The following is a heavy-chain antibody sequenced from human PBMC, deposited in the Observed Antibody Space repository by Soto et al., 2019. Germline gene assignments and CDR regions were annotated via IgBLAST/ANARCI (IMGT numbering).Heavy chain of an antibody. CDR1: RFTFSSYA. Sequence: GESLKISCAASRFTFSSYAMSCVRQAPGKGLEWFSAISGSGGSTYYADYVKGRFTISRDNSKNTLYLQMNSLRAEDTAVYYCAKEKIVVVVAATDYWGQGTLVTVSS. CDR3: AKEKIVVVVAATDY. V-gene: IGHV3-23*01. D-gene: IGHD2-15*01. J-gene: IGHJ4*02. CDR2: ISGSGGST.